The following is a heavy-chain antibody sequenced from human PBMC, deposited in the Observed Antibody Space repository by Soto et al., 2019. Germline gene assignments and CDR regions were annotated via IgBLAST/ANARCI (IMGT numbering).Heavy chain of an antibody. V-gene: IGHV4-59*08. CDR3: ARHNDYGDYRLSGHDAFDI. Sequence: QVQLQESGPGLVKPSETLSLTCTVSGGSISSYYWSWIRQPPGKGLEWIGYIYYSGGTNYNPSLKSRVTISVDTSKNQFSLKLSSVTAADTAVYYCARHNDYGDYRLSGHDAFDIWGQGTMVTVSS. D-gene: IGHD4-17*01. CDR1: GGSISSYY. J-gene: IGHJ3*02. CDR2: IYYSGGT.